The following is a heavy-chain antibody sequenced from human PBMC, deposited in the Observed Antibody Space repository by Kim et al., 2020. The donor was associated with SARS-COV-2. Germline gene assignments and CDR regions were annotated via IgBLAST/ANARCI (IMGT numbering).Heavy chain of an antibody. J-gene: IGHJ4*02. V-gene: IGHV3-9*01. CDR2: ITWNSGSI. Sequence: GGSLRLSCAASGFTFDNYAMHWVRQAPGKGLEWVSGITWNSGSIGYADSVKGRFTISRDNAKNSLYLQMNRRRAEDTALYYCAKADWNYYFDYWGQGTLVTVSP. D-gene: IGHD1-7*01. CDR1: GFTFDNYA. CDR3: AKADWNYYFDY.